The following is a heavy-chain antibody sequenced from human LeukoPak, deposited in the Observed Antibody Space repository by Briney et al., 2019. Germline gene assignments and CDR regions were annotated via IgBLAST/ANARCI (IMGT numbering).Heavy chain of an antibody. CDR3: ARGSIAAAREGEYGMDV. D-gene: IGHD6-13*01. Sequence: SETLSLTCTVSGGSISSSSYYWGWIRQPPGKGLEWIGSIYYSGSTYYNPSLKSRDTISVDTSKNQFSLKLSSVTAADTAVYYCARGSIAAAREGEYGMDVWGQGTTVTVSS. J-gene: IGHJ6*02. CDR2: IYYSGST. CDR1: GGSISSSSYY. V-gene: IGHV4-39*07.